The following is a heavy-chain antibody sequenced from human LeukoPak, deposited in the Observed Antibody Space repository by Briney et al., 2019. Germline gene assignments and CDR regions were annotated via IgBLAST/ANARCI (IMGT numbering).Heavy chain of an antibody. CDR2: IRYDGSNK. D-gene: IGHD6-19*01. J-gene: IGHJ6*03. CDR1: GFTFSSYE. V-gene: IGHV3-30*02. CDR3: ARGRDSSGWYTSPYYYYYMDV. Sequence: GGSLRLSCAASGFTFSSYEMNWVRQAPGKGLEWVAFIRYDGSNKYYADSVKGRFTISRDNSKNTLYLQMNSLRSEDTAVYYCARGRDSSGWYTSPYYYYYMDVWGKGTTVAVSS.